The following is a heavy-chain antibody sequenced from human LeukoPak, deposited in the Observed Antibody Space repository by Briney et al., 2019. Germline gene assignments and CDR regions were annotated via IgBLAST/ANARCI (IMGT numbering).Heavy chain of an antibody. D-gene: IGHD2-2*01. CDR1: GFTFSSYA. CDR2: ISGSGGST. Sequence: GGSLRLSCAASGFTFSSYAMSWVRQAPGKGLEWVSAISGSGGSTYYADSVKGRFTISRDNSKNTLYLQMNSLRAEDTAVYYCARRPQLQDYYYYMDVWGKGTTVTVSS. V-gene: IGHV3-23*01. J-gene: IGHJ6*03. CDR3: ARRPQLQDYYYYMDV.